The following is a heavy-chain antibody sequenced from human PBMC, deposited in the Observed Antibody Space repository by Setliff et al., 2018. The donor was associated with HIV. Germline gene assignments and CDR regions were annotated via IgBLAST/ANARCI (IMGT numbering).Heavy chain of an antibody. Sequence: PSETLSLTCTVSGDSISSDSYYWSWIRQPAGKGLEWIGRIYTSGSTNYNPSLKSRVTISVDTSKNQFSLKLSSVTAADAAVYYCARGSYSSSWYGSHFDYWGQGILVTVSS. J-gene: IGHJ4*02. CDR3: ARGSYSSSWYGSHFDY. CDR2: IYTSGST. V-gene: IGHV4-61*02. CDR1: GDSISSDSYY. D-gene: IGHD6-13*01.